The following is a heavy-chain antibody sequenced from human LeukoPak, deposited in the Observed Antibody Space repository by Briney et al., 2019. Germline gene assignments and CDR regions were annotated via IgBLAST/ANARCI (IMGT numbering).Heavy chain of an antibody. D-gene: IGHD3-10*01. CDR2: VSSNGDRT. V-gene: IGHV3-64*01. CDR3: AGGSGTYSPDY. J-gene: IGHJ4*02. CDR1: GFTFSRYD. Sequence: GGSLRLSCAASGFTFSRYDMHWVRQAPGKGLEYVSGVSSNGDRTYYAKSVKGRFTISRDNSKNTLYLQMGSLRAEDMAVYYCAGGSGTYSPDYWGQGTLVTVSS.